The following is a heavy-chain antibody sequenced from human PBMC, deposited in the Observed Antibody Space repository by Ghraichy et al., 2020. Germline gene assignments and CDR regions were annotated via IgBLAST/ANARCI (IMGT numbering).Heavy chain of an antibody. CDR3: AREGFASSSWYRDGLDY. CDR1: GFTFSSYS. J-gene: IGHJ4*02. Sequence: GGSLRLSCAASGFTFSSYSMNWVRQAPGKGLEWVSYISSSSSTIYYADSVKGRFTISRDNAKNSLYLQMNSLRDEDTAVYYCAREGFASSSWYRDGLDYWGQGTLVTVSS. D-gene: IGHD6-13*01. V-gene: IGHV3-48*02. CDR2: ISSSSSTI.